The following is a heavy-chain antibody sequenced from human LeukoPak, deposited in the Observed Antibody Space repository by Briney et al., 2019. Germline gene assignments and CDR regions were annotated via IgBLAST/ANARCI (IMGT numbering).Heavy chain of an antibody. D-gene: IGHD3-16*01. CDR3: ERGVGWFDP. CDR1: GGSISSYY. Sequence: SETLSLTCTVSGGSISSYYWSWIRQPPGKGLEWIGYIYYSGSTNYNPSLKSRVTISVDTSKNQFSLKLSSVTAADTAVYYCERGVGWFDPWGQGTLVTVSS. V-gene: IGHV4-59*01. J-gene: IGHJ5*02. CDR2: IYYSGST.